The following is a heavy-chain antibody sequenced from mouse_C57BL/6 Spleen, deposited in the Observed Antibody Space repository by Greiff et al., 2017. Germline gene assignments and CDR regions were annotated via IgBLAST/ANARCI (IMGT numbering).Heavy chain of an antibody. CDR1: GYTFTSYW. Sequence: QLQQPGAELVKPGASVKLSCKASGYTFTSYWMHWVKQRPGRGLGWIGRIDPNSGGTKYNEKFKSKATLTVDKPSSTAYMQLSSLTSEDSAVYYCARSPPHYYGSSWYFDYWGQGTTLTVSS. CDR2: IDPNSGGT. D-gene: IGHD1-1*01. V-gene: IGHV1-62-3*01. CDR3: ARSPPHYYGSSWYFDY. J-gene: IGHJ2*01.